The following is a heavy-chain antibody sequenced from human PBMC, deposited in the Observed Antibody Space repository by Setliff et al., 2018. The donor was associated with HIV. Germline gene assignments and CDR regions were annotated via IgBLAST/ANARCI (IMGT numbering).Heavy chain of an antibody. CDR2: ISWNGDST. CDR1: GFTLHEYT. V-gene: IGHV3-20*04. J-gene: IGHJ4*02. CDR3: ATGGGGSSGSRWFDY. D-gene: IGHD2-15*01. Sequence: PGGSLRLSCAASGFTLHEYTMTWVRQAPGKGLEWICGISWNGDSTNYADSVKGRFTISRDNAKNSLFLEMTNLRAEDTAFYYCATGGGGSSGSRWFDYWGRGTLVTVSS.